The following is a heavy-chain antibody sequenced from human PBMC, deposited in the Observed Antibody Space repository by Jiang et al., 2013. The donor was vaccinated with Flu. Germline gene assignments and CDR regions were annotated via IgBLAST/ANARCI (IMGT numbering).Heavy chain of an antibody. D-gene: IGHD3-22*01. CDR2: INPNSGGT. Sequence: SVKVSCKASGYTFTGYYMHWVRQAPGQGLEWMGWINPNSGGTNYAQKFQGRVTMTRDTSISTAYMELSRLRSDDTAVYYCARARFDSSGYYPVNWGQGTLVTVSS. J-gene: IGHJ4*02. CDR3: ARARFDSSGYYPVN. V-gene: IGHV1-2*02. CDR1: GYTFTGYY.